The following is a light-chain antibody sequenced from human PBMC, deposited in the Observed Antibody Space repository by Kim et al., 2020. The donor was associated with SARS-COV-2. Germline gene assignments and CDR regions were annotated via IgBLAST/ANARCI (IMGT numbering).Light chain of an antibody. V-gene: IGLV2-14*03. CDR1: NSDVGDYNY. CDR2: DVS. J-gene: IGLJ3*02. Sequence: QSALTQPASVSGSPGQSITISCAGTNSDVGDYNYVSWYQQHPGKAPKLIIYDVSNRPSGVSDRFSGSKSGNTASLTISGLQAEDEADYYCSSFRNWNTLFGAGTQLTVL. CDR3: SSFRNWNTL.